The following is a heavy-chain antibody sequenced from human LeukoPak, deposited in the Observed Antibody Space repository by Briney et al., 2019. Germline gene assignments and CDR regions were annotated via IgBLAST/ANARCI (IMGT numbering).Heavy chain of an antibody. CDR2: SRNKANGYTT. CDR3: VRWKRDGYSYNY. D-gene: IGHD5-24*01. CDR1: GFIFSDHY. V-gene: IGHV3-72*01. J-gene: IGHJ4*02. Sequence: GGSLRLSCAASGFIFSDHYMDWVRQAPGKGLEWVGRSRNKANGYTTEYAASVRGRFTISRDESKNSMYMQMNSLESEDTALYYCVRWKRDGYSYNYWGQGTLVTVSS.